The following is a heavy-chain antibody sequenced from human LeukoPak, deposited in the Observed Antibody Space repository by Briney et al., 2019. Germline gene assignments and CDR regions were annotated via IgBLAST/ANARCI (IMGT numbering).Heavy chain of an antibody. D-gene: IGHD6-25*01. CDR3: ASLPTAASYMDV. Sequence: PGGSLRLSCAASGFTLSSHTMNWVRPAPGRGLEWVSASSTNDIQYAASVKGRFTISRDNAKNSLYLQMDSLRAEDTAVYYCASLPTAASYMDVWGKGTTVTVSS. V-gene: IGHV3-21*01. J-gene: IGHJ6*03. CDR2: SSTNDI. CDR1: GFTLSSHT.